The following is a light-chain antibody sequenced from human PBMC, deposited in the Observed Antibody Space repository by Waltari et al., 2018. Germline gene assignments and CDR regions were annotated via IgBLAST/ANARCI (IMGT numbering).Light chain of an antibody. CDR2: SEY. V-gene: IGLV1-44*01. Sequence: QSVLTQPPSASGAPGQRVTISCYGRSFNIGSNVVNWYHQLPGAAPKLLIYSEYQRPSGVPYRFSCSKSGTSAALAISALQSEDEAEYYCSTWDDSLSGVVFGVGTKLTVL. J-gene: IGLJ3*02. CDR3: STWDDSLSGVV. CDR1: SFNIGSNV.